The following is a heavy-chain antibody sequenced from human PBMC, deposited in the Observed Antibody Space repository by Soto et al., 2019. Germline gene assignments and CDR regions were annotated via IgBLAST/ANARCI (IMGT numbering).Heavy chain of an antibody. CDR2: INHVGGT. J-gene: IGHJ5*02. CDR3: VRIRYQLPSSVLWLDP. CDR1: GGFLSESY. D-gene: IGHD3-16*01. V-gene: IGHV4-34*01. Sequence: SETLSITCAVYGGFLSESYWTWIRQPPGKGLEWIGEINHVGGTNYNPSLKSRVTMSVDTSQNQFSLRLISVTAADTAMYFCVRIRYQLPSSVLWLDPWGQGTPVTVSS.